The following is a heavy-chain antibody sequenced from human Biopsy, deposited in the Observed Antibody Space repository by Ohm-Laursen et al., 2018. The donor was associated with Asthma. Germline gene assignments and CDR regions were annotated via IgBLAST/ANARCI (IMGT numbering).Heavy chain of an antibody. D-gene: IGHD2/OR15-2a*01. J-gene: IGHJ4*02. V-gene: IGHV3-48*02. CDR2: ISESGSTR. Sequence: SLRLSCAATGFTFSSYGMNWVRQAPGKGLEWVSFISESGSTRYNADSVKGRFTISRDNAKNSLYLQMNSLRDEDTAVYYCARDRGYFLAHWGQGTLVTVSP. CDR3: ARDRGYFLAH. CDR1: GFTFSSYG.